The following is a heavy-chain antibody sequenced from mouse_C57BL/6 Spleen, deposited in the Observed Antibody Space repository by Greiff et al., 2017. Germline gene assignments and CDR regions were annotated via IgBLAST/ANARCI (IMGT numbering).Heavy chain of an antibody. D-gene: IGHD1-1*01. J-gene: IGHJ2*01. CDR2: IDPETGGT. CDR1: GYTFTDYE. Sequence: QVHVKQSGAELVRPGASVTLSCKASGYTFTDYEMHWVKQTPVHGLEWIGAIDPETGGTAYNQKFKGKAILTADKSSSTAYMELRSLTSEDSAVYYCTRSDYYGSSLYYFDYWGQGTTLTVSS. CDR3: TRSDYYGSSLYYFDY. V-gene: IGHV1-15*01.